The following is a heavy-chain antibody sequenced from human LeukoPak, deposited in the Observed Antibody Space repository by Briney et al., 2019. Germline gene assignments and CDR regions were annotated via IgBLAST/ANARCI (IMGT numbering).Heavy chain of an antibody. V-gene: IGHV4-61*02. CDR2: IYTSGST. J-gene: IGHJ3*01. Sequence: KPSETLSLTCTVSGGSISSGSYYWSWIRQPAGKGLEWIGRIYTSGSTNYNPSLKSRVTISVDTSKNQFSLKLSSVTAADTAVYYCARHMSVTYDAFDLWGRGTMVTVSS. CDR3: ARHMSVTYDAFDL. D-gene: IGHD2-21*02. CDR1: GGSISSGSYY.